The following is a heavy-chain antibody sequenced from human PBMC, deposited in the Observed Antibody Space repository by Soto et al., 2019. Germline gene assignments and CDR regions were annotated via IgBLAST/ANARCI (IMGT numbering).Heavy chain of an antibody. V-gene: IGHV3-11*03. J-gene: IGHJ4*02. CDR3: AKARYSSNRYYFAY. CDR1: GFTFSDYY. D-gene: IGHD6-13*01. CDR2: ISSSSSYT. Sequence: PGGSLRLSCAASGFTFSDYYMSWIRQAPGKGLEWVSYISSSSSYTNYADSVKGRFTISRDNAKNSLYLQMNTLRPEDTALYYCAKARYSSNRYYFAYWGKGSSVTVSS.